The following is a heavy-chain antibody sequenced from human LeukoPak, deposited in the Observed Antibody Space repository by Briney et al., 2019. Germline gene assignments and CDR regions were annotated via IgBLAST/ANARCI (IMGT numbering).Heavy chain of an antibody. CDR3: AKDWGSTSGWFDS. D-gene: IGHD2-2*01. CDR1: GFSFSDYG. CDR2: IRYDGTEK. V-gene: IGHV3-30*02. Sequence: GGSLRLSCAASGFSFSDYGMHWVRQAPGKGLEWVAFIRYDGTEKYYADSVKGRFTISRDNSKNTLYLQMNSLRVEDTAVYYCAKDWGSTSGWFDSWGQGTLVTVSS. J-gene: IGHJ5*01.